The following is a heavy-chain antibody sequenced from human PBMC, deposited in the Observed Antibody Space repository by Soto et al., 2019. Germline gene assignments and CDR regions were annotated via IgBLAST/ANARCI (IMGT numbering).Heavy chain of an antibody. CDR1: GGTFSSYA. D-gene: IGHD3-10*01. J-gene: IGHJ4*02. V-gene: IGHV1-69*01. Sequence: QVQLVQSGAEVKKPGSSVKVSCKASGGTFSSYAISWVRQAPGQGLAWMGWIIPSFGKANYAQKFQGRVTITANESTTTPHIEVRSRRSEDTAVYYCARADYDVSGSYYTGEVFGYWGEGTLGTVAS. CDR3: ARADYDVSGSYYTGEVFGY. CDR2: IIPSFGKA.